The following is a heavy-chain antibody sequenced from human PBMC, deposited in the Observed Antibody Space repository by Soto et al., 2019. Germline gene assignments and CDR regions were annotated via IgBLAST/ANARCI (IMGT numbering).Heavy chain of an antibody. D-gene: IGHD3-22*01. V-gene: IGHV1-18*04. Sequence: QAPLVQSGAEVKKPGASVKVSCRASGYTFTSYGISWVRQAPGQGLEWMGWISAYNGNTNYAQKLQGRVTMTTDTSTSTAYMELRRLRADDTAVYDCARDRYIDYYDSSGYYLGYWGQGTLVTVSS. CDR2: ISAYNGNT. CDR3: ARDRYIDYYDSSGYYLGY. CDR1: GYTFTSYG. J-gene: IGHJ4*02.